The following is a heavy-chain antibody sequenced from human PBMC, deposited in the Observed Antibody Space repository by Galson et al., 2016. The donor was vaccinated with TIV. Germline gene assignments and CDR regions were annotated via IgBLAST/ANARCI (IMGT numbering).Heavy chain of an antibody. D-gene: IGHD7-27*01. CDR2: ISYDGSNK. J-gene: IGHJ4*02. V-gene: IGHV3-30*18. CDR3: AKDRDLYPPFMGTCDH. CDR1: GFTFSRFG. Sequence: CAASGFTFSRFGMHWVRQAPGKGLEWVAVISYDGSNKYYADSVKGRPTISRDNSKNTLYLQMNSLRAEDTAVYYCAKDRDLYPPFMGTCDHWGQGTMVTVSS.